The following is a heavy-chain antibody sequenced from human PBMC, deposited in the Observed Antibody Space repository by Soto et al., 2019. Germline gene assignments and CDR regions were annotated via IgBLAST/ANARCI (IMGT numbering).Heavy chain of an antibody. D-gene: IGHD5-18*01. Sequence: PWGSLRLSCAASGFTFISYEMNCVRHSPLKGLEWVSYISSSGSTIYYADSVKGRFTISRDNAKNSLYLQMNSLRAEDTAVYYCARGWVDTAMVLGGMDVWGQGTTVTVS. CDR1: GFTFISYE. CDR3: ARGWVDTAMVLGGMDV. CDR2: ISSSGSTI. J-gene: IGHJ6*02. V-gene: IGHV3-48*03.